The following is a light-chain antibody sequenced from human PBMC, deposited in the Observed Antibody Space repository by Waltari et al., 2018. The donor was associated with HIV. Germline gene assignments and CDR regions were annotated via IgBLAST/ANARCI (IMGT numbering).Light chain of an antibody. CDR1: KLGDKY. CDR3: QAWDSSTGLYV. J-gene: IGLJ1*01. CDR2: QDS. Sequence: SYELTQPPSVSVSPAQTASITCSGDKLGDKYACWYQQKPGQSPVLVIYQDSKRPSGIPERFSGSNSGNTATLTISGTQAMDEADYYCQAWDSSTGLYVFGTGTKVTVL. V-gene: IGLV3-1*01.